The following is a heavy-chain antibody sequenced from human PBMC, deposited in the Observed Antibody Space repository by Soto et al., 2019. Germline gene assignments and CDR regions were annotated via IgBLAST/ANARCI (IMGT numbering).Heavy chain of an antibody. D-gene: IGHD3-3*01. V-gene: IGHV4-61*01. CDR3: VREDMSGTYYYDY. Sequence: SETLSLTGRVSGASVISETHFWTWIRQPPGKGLEWIGYFYRTGLTNSNPALTSRVTVSADRCKNQFSLTLSSVTAADTAVYYCVREDMSGTYYYDYWGPGIQVTVS. CDR1: GASVISETHF. CDR2: FYRTGLT. J-gene: IGHJ4*02.